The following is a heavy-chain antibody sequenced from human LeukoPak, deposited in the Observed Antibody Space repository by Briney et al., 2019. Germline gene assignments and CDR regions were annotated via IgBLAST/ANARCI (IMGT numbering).Heavy chain of an antibody. Sequence: GGSLRLSCAASGFTFSSYAMSWVRPAPGKGLEWVSAISGSGGSTYYADSVKGRFTISRDNSKNTLYLQMNSLRAEDTAVYYCAKVHYSSSSEDYFDYWGQGTLVTVSS. J-gene: IGHJ4*02. D-gene: IGHD6-6*01. CDR1: GFTFSSYA. CDR3: AKVHYSSSSEDYFDY. CDR2: ISGSGGST. V-gene: IGHV3-23*01.